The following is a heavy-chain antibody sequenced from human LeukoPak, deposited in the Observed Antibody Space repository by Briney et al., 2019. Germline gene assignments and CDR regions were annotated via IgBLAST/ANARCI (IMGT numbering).Heavy chain of an antibody. D-gene: IGHD3-10*01. CDR3: ASFPSRLWFGELYVNY. CDR1: GFTFSSYW. V-gene: IGHV3-74*01. CDR2: INTDGSST. J-gene: IGHJ4*02. Sequence: GGSLRLSCAASGFTFSSYWMHWVRHAPGKGLVWVSRINTDGSSTSYADSVKGRFTISRDNAKNTLYLQMNSLRAEDTAVYYCASFPSRLWFGELYVNYWGQGTLVTVSS.